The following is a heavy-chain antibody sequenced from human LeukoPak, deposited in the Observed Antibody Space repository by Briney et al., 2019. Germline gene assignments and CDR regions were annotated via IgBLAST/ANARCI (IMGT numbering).Heavy chain of an antibody. CDR1: GGSFSGYY. Sequence: SETLSLTCAVYGGSFSGYYWSWIRQPPGKGLEWIGEINHSGSTNYNPSLKSRVTISVDTSKNQFSLKLSSVTAADTAVYYCARGGRFGLRFLEWLSKRDAFDIWGQGTMVTVSS. J-gene: IGHJ3*02. D-gene: IGHD3-3*01. V-gene: IGHV4-34*01. CDR3: ARGGRFGLRFLEWLSKRDAFDI. CDR2: INHSGST.